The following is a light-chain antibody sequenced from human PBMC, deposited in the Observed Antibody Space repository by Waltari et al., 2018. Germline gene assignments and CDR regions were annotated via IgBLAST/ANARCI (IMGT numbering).Light chain of an antibody. J-gene: IGLJ3*02. CDR1: SPNLGAGYD. V-gene: IGLV1-40*01. CDR3: QSYDTRLGAWV. CDR2: GNT. Sequence: QSVLTQPPSVSGAPGQRVPISCTWSSPNLGAGYDVHWYQHLPGTAPKLLIYGNTNRPSGVPDQFSGSKSGTSASLVITGLQAEDEANYYCQSYDTRLGAWVFGGGTKLTVL.